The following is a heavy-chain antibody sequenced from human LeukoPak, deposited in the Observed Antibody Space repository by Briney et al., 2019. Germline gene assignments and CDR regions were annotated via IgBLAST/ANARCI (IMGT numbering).Heavy chain of an antibody. CDR1: GGSISNYY. CDR2: IFYSGST. D-gene: IGHD3-22*01. V-gene: IGHV4-59*08. J-gene: IGHJ3*02. Sequence: PSETLSLTCTVSGGSISNYYWSWIRQPPGKGLEWIGHIFYSGSTNYNPSLKSRVTISVDTSKNQFSLKLSSVTAADTAVYYCARHYYDSSGYYKRAFDIWGQGTMVTVSS. CDR3: ARHYYDSSGYYKRAFDI.